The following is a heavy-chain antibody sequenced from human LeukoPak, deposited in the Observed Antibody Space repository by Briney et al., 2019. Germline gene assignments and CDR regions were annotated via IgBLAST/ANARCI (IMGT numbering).Heavy chain of an antibody. CDR2: IYPSDSDT. J-gene: IGHJ4*02. CDR3: ARPGSGSLSQFDY. V-gene: IGHV5-51*01. Sequence: GESLKISCQGSGYRFTSYWIGWVRPMPGKGLEWMGIIYPSDSDTRYSPSFQGQVTISADKSISTAYLQWSSLKASDTAMYYCARPGSGSLSQFDYWGQGTLVTVSS. CDR1: GYRFTSYW. D-gene: IGHD1-26*01.